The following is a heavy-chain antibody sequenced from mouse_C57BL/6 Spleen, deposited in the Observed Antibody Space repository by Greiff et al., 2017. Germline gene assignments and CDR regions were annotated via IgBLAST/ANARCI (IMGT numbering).Heavy chain of an antibody. Sequence: QVQLQQPGAELVRPGSSVKLSCKASGYTFTSYWMHWVKQRPIQGLEWIGNIDPSDSETHYNQKFKDKATLTVDKSSSTAYMQLSSLTSEDSAVYYCARPASNPYWYFDVWGTGTTVTVSS. CDR2: IDPSDSET. D-gene: IGHD2-5*01. CDR3: ARPASNPYWYFDV. V-gene: IGHV1-52*01. CDR1: GYTFTSYW. J-gene: IGHJ1*03.